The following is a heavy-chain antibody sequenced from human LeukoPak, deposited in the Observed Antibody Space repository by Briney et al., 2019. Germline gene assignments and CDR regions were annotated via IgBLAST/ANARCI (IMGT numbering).Heavy chain of an antibody. CDR2: ISGSGGST. D-gene: IGHD5-12*01. CDR3: AKGTYSGYGADAFDI. J-gene: IGHJ3*02. V-gene: IGHV3-23*01. CDR1: GFTFSSYG. Sequence: PGGSLRLSCAASGFTFSSYGMSWVRQAPGKGPEWVSAISGSGGSTYYADSVKGRFTISRDNSKNTLYLQMNSLRAEDTAVYYCAKGTYSGYGADAFDIWGQGTMVTVSS.